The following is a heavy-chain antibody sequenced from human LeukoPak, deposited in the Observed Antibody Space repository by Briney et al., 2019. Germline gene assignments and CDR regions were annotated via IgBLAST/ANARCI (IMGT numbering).Heavy chain of an antibody. Sequence: GASVKVSCKASGYTFTGYSMHWVRQAPGQGLEWMGWINPNSGGTNYAQKFQGRVTMTRDTSTSTVYMELSSLRSEDTAVYSCARDVSDCSGGSCYSYFDYWGQGTLVTVSS. V-gene: IGHV1-2*02. CDR3: ARDVSDCSGGSCYSYFDY. CDR2: INPNSGGT. CDR1: GYTFTGYS. D-gene: IGHD2-15*01. J-gene: IGHJ4*02.